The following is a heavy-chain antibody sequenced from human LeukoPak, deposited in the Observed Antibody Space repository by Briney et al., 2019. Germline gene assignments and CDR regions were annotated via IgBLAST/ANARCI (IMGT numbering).Heavy chain of an antibody. J-gene: IGHJ4*02. CDR1: GFTFSDYY. Sequence: TGGSLRLSCAASGFTFSDYYMSWIRQVPGKGLEWVSYISGSSSYTNYADSVKGRFTISRDNANNSLYLQMSSLRAEDTAVYYCTRITVVAGNTYLADYWGQGTLVTVSS. D-gene: IGHD6-19*01. CDR2: ISGSSSYT. V-gene: IGHV3-11*03. CDR3: TRITVVAGNTYLADY.